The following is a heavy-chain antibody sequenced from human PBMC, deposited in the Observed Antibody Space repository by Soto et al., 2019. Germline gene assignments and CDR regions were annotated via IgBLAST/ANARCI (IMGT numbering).Heavy chain of an antibody. D-gene: IGHD1-26*01. J-gene: IGHJ4*02. CDR1: GFTFSSSA. CDR3: AKPTGGSYPESRVFDS. CDR2: ISTSGGNT. V-gene: IGHV3-23*01. Sequence: GGSLRLSCAASGFTFSSSAMSWVRQAPEKGLEWVSAISTSGGNTLYADSVKGRFTISRDNSKNTLFLQMSSLRAEDTAIYYCAKPTGGSYPESRVFDSWGKGTRVTVS.